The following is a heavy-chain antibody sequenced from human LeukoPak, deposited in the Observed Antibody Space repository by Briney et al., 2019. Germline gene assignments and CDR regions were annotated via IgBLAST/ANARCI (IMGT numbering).Heavy chain of an antibody. CDR2: ISGSGGNT. V-gene: IGHV3-23*01. Sequence: GGSLRLSCAASGFTFSSYAMSWVRQAPGKGLEWVSGISGSGGNTYYADSVKGRFTISRDNSKNTLYLQMNSLRAEDTAVYYCAAYRTSATCLIDHWGQGTLVTVSS. D-gene: IGHD2-2*01. CDR1: GFTFSSYA. CDR3: AAYRTSATCLIDH. J-gene: IGHJ5*02.